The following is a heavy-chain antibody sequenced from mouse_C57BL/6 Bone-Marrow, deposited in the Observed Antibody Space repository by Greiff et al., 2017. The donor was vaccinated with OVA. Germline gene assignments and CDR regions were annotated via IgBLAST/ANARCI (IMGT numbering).Heavy chain of an antibody. J-gene: IGHJ2*01. CDR2: IDPSDSYT. V-gene: IGHV1-59*01. CDR1: GYTFTSYW. Sequence: QVQLQQPGAELVRPGTSVKLSCKASGYTFTSYWMHWVKQRPGQGLEWIGVIDPSDSYTNYNQKFKGKATLTVDTSSSTAYMQLSSLTSEDSAVYYCGGYYCDYWGQGTTLTVSS. CDR3: GGYYCDY.